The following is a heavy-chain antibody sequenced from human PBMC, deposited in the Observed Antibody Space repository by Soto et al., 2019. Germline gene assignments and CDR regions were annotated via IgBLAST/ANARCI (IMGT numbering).Heavy chain of an antibody. V-gene: IGHV3-21*01. CDR2: ISSSSSYI. Sequence: GGSLRLSCAASGFTFSSYSMNWVRQAPGKGLEWVSSISSSSSYIYYADSVKGRFTISRDNAKNSLYLQMNSLRAEDTAVYYCARDLTYGDYSIGWFDPWGQGTLVTVSS. CDR3: ARDLTYGDYSIGWFDP. D-gene: IGHD4-17*01. J-gene: IGHJ5*02. CDR1: GFTFSSYS.